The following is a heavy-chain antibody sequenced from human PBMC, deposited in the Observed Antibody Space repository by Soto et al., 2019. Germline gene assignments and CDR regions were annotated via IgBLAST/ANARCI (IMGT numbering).Heavy chain of an antibody. CDR3: ARDIWFEKSKCLDY. CDR1: GFTFSTYG. V-gene: IGHV3-33*01. J-gene: IGHJ4*02. Sequence: QVHLVASGGGVVQPGRSLRLSCVASGFTFSTYGMHWVRQAPGKGLEWVAVIWDDGSKTYYADSVKGRFTISKDNSKNTLYLQMNSLRAEDTAIYYCARDIWFEKSKCLDYWGQGTLVTVSS. D-gene: IGHD3-10*01. CDR2: IWDDGSKT.